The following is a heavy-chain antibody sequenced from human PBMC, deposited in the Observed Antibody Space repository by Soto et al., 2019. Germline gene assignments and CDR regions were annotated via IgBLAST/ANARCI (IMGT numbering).Heavy chain of an antibody. J-gene: IGHJ4*02. CDR1: GYTFTGYY. CDR3: ARGGDRGGYDWRVFDY. V-gene: IGHV1-2*02. D-gene: IGHD5-12*01. Sequence: ASVKVSCKASGYTFTGYYMHWVRQAPGQGLEWMGWINPNSGGTNYSQKNQGQVTISADKSISTAYLQWSCLKASDTALYFCARGGDRGGYDWRVFDYWGQGTLVTVSS. CDR2: INPNSGGT.